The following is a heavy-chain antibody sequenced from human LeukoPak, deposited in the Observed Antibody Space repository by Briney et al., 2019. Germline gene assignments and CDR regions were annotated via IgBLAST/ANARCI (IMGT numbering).Heavy chain of an antibody. D-gene: IGHD2/OR15-2a*01. Sequence: GESLKISCKDSPYYFINFWIGWLRPMPGKGMEWMGIIYPADSDTRYNPSFRGHVTISADRSASTAYLQWHSLKASDTAIYYCARGINDEYFQSWGQGTLVTVSS. CDR3: ARGINDEYFQS. CDR2: IYPADSDT. CDR1: PYYFINFW. J-gene: IGHJ1*01. V-gene: IGHV5-51*01.